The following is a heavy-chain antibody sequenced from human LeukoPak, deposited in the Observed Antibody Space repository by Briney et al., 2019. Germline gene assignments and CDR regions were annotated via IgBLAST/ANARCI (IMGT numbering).Heavy chain of an antibody. CDR1: GFIVSSNY. V-gene: IGHV3-66*01. Sequence: PGGSLRLSCAASGFIVSSNYMTWVRQAPGKGLEWVSVIYSGGSTYYADSVKGRFAISRDNSKNTLYLQMNSLRAEDTAVYYCARDKWDGGSYYRFDPWGQGTLVTVSS. J-gene: IGHJ5*02. D-gene: IGHD1-26*01. CDR2: IYSGGST. CDR3: ARDKWDGGSYYRFDP.